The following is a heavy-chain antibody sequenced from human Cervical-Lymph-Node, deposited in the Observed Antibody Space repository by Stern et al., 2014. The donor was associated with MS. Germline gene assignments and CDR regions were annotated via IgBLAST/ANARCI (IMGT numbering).Heavy chain of an antibody. CDR1: GFTFSRYA. D-gene: IGHD4-17*01. V-gene: IGHV3-30*01. CDR2: ISYDGINK. J-gene: IGHJ6*02. CDR3: ARDRLDGDYVYYYGLDV. Sequence: VQLVESGGGVVRPGRSLRLSCATSGFTFSRYAALWVRQAPGKGLALVAAISYDGINKFYGDSVKGRFTISRDNAKNTLFLQMNNLRPEDSGVYHCARDRLDGDYVYYYGLDVWGQGTTVTVSS.